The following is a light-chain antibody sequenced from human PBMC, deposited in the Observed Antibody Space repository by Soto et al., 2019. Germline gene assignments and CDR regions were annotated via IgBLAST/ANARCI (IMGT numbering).Light chain of an antibody. J-gene: IGKJ5*01. V-gene: IGKV3-11*01. CDR2: DAS. CDR1: QTVSNQ. CDR3: QQRAGSST. Sequence: EIVLTQSPVTLSLSPGERATLSCRASQTVSNQLAWYQQKPGQAPRLLIYDASRRVTGIPDRFSGSGSGTEFTLTLSSLEPEDFAVYYCQQRAGSSTFGQGTRLEIK.